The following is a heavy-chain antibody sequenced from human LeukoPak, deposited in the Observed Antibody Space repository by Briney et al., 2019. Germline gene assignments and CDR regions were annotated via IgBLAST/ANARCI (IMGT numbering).Heavy chain of an antibody. D-gene: IGHD2-2*01. Sequence: IPGGSLRLSCAASGFTFSSYSMNWVRQAPGKGLEWVSSISSTSSYIYYADSVKGRFTISRDTAKNSLFLQMNSLRAEDTAVYYCARSYCYSTNCPTDYWGQGTLVTVSS. V-gene: IGHV3-21*01. J-gene: IGHJ4*02. CDR1: GFTFSSYS. CDR2: ISSTSSYI. CDR3: ARSYCYSTNCPTDY.